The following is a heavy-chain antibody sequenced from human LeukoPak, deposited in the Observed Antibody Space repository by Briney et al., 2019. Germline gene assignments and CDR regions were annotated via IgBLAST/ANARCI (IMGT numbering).Heavy chain of an antibody. CDR2: IYYSGST. Sequence: SETLSLTCTVSGGSISSYYWSWIRQPPGKGLEWIGYIYYSGSTNYNPSLKSRVTISVDTSKNQFSLKLSSVTAVDTAVYYCARVLYYYGSGSSFDYWGQGTLVTVSS. V-gene: IGHV4-59*01. CDR1: GGSISSYY. CDR3: ARVLYYYGSGSSFDY. J-gene: IGHJ4*02. D-gene: IGHD3-10*01.